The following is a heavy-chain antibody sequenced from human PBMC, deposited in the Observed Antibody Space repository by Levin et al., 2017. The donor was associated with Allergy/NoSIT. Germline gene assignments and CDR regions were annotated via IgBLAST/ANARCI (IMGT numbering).Heavy chain of an antibody. D-gene: IGHD3-10*01. CDR3: ARGFPFGELWDAFDI. J-gene: IGHJ3*02. CDR2: INSDGSST. Sequence: PGGSLRLSCAASGFTFSSYWMHWVRQAPGKGLVWVSRINSDGSSTSYADSVKGRFTISRDNAKNTLYLQMNSLRAEDTAVYYCARGFPFGELWDAFDIWGQGTMVTVSS. V-gene: IGHV3-74*01. CDR1: GFTFSSYW.